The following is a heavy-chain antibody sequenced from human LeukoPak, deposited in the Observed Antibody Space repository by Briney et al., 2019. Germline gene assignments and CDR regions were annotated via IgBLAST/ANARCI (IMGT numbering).Heavy chain of an antibody. CDR1: GVSFSGYY. D-gene: IGHD3-22*01. J-gene: IGHJ4*02. V-gene: IGHV4-34*01. Sequence: SETLSLTCAVYGVSFSGYYWSWIRQPPGKELEWIGEINHSGSTNYNPSLKSRVTISVDTSKNQFSLKLSSVTAADTAVYYCASLYYYDSSGYYPTHGYWGQGTLVTVSS. CDR3: ASLYYYDSSGYYPTHGY. CDR2: INHSGST.